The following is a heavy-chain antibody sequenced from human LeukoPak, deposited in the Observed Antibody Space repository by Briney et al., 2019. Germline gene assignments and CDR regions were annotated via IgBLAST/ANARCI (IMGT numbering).Heavy chain of an antibody. CDR3: ARDNSFDYYDSSGYSAFDI. J-gene: IGHJ3*02. V-gene: IGHV1-69*04. CDR1: GGTFSSYA. D-gene: IGHD3-22*01. CDR2: IIPILGIA. Sequence: SVKVSCKASGGTFSSYAISWVRQAPGQELEWMGRIIPILGIANYAQKFQGRVTITADKSASTAYMELSSLRSEDTAVYYCARDNSFDYYDSSGYSAFDIWGQGTMVTVSS.